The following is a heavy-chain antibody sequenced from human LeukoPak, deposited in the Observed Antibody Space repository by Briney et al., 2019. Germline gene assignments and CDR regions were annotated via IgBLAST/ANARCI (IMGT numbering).Heavy chain of an antibody. CDR3: AKADGSWTYDP. CDR2: ISASGGST. CDR1: GFTFSSYA. Sequence: GGSLRLSCAASGFTFSSYAMSWVRQAPGKGLEWVSAISASGGSTHYADSVKGRFTISRDNSKNTLFLQMNSLRAEDTAVYYCAKADGSWTYDPWAQGTLVTVSS. D-gene: IGHD5-24*01. J-gene: IGHJ5*02. V-gene: IGHV3-23*01.